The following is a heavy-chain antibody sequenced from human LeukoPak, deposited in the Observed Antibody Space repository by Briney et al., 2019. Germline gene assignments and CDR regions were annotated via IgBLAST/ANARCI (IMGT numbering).Heavy chain of an antibody. Sequence: GRSVRLSCAASGFTFSSYAMHWVSQAPGKGLEWVAVISYDGSNKYYADSVKGRFTISRDNANNSLYLQMNSLRDEDTAVYYCARARRYRSSWYHDVWGQGSVVTVSS. CDR2: ISYDGSNK. CDR1: GFTFSSYA. CDR3: ARARRYRSSWYHDV. D-gene: IGHD6-13*01. J-gene: IGHJ4*02. V-gene: IGHV3-30-3*01.